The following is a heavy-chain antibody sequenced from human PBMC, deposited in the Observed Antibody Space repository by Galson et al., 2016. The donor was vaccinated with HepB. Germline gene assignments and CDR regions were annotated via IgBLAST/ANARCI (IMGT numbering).Heavy chain of an antibody. Sequence: SLRLSCAASGFTFSTYPMHWVRQAPGKGLEYVSGITSNGGGTYYADSVKGRFTISRDNSKNTVYLQMGSLRAEDMAVYYCARRPPYYYHGMDVWGQGTTVTVSS. CDR3: ARRPPYYYHGMDV. J-gene: IGHJ6*02. CDR2: ITSNGGGT. CDR1: GFTFSTYP. V-gene: IGHV3-64*02. D-gene: IGHD6-6*01.